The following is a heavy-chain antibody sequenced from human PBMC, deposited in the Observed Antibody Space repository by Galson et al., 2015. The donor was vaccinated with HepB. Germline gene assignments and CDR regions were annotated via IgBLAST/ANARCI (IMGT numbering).Heavy chain of an antibody. J-gene: IGHJ6*02. CDR1: GYTFTSYG. Sequence: SVKVSCKASGYTFTSYGITWVRQAPGRGLEWMGWISAYNGNTKYAQKFQGRVTMTTDTSTSTAYMELRSLRSDDTAVYHCAKSVYFDSSGYFSHYHYYGMDVWGQGTTVTVSS. CDR2: ISAYNGNT. CDR3: AKSVYFDSSGYFSHYHYYGMDV. V-gene: IGHV1-18*01. D-gene: IGHD3-22*01.